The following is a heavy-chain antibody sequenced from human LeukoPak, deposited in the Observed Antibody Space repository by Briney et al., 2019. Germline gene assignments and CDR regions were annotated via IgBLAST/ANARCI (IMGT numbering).Heavy chain of an antibody. CDR3: ARIPSGRLAGHFDY. V-gene: IGHV3-20*04. Sequence: PAGSLRLSCAASGGTFDDYCMSWVRQAPGKGLEWVSGINCNGGSTGYADPVKRRITTSRDNAKNSLYLQMNSLRAEDTALYYCARIPSGRLAGHFDYWGQGTLVSVSS. J-gene: IGHJ4*02. CDR2: INCNGGST. CDR1: GGTFDDYC. D-gene: IGHD3-16*01.